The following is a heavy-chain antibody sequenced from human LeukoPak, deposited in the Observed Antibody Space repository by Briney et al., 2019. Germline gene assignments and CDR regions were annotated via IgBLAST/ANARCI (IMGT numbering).Heavy chain of an antibody. Sequence: GASVKVSCKASGYTFTGYYMHWVRQAPGQGLEWMGWINPNSGGTNYAQKFQGRVTMTRDTSISTAYMELSTLRSDDTAVYYCALLTPGIAVAGTTEFDYWGQGTLVTVSS. CDR3: ALLTPGIAVAGTTEFDY. J-gene: IGHJ4*02. D-gene: IGHD6-19*01. V-gene: IGHV1-2*02. CDR2: INPNSGGT. CDR1: GYTFTGYY.